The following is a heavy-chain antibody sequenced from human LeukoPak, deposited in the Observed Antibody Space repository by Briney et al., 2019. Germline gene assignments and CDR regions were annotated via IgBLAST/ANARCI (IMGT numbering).Heavy chain of an antibody. Sequence: GRSLRLSCAASGFTFDDYAMHWVRQAPGKGLEWDSVISWNSGSIGYADSVKGRFTISRDNAKNSLYLQMNSLRAEDMALYYCAKAAGGDDYYYYYMDVWGKGTTVTVSS. D-gene: IGHD3-16*01. V-gene: IGHV3-9*03. J-gene: IGHJ6*03. CDR2: ISWNSGSI. CDR1: GFTFDDYA. CDR3: AKAAGGDDYYYYYMDV.